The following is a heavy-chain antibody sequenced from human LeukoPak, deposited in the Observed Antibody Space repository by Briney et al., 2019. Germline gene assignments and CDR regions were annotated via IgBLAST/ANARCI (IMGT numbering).Heavy chain of an antibody. D-gene: IGHD3-3*01. J-gene: IGHJ6*02. V-gene: IGHV3-23*01. CDR3: AKPIFGVVTPHDGMDV. CDR2: ISGSGGST. CDR1: GSTFSNYA. Sequence: GGSLRLSCAASGSTFSNYAMSWVRQAPGKGLEWVSAISGSGGSTYYADSVKGRFTISRDNSKNTLYLQMNSLRAEDTAVYYCAKPIFGVVTPHDGMDVWGQGTTVTVSS.